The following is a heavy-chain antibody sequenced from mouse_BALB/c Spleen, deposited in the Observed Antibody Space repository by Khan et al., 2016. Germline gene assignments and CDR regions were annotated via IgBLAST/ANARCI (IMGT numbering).Heavy chain of an antibody. J-gene: IGHJ4*01. CDR3: AGYDYAMDY. CDR1: GYTFTTAG. CDR2: INTHSGVP. Sequence: QIQLVQSGPELKKPGETVRISCKASGYTFTTAGMQWVQKMPGKGLKWIGWINTHSGVPKYAEDFKGRFAFSLETSASTAYLQISNLKNEDTATYFYAGYDYAMDYWGQGTSVTVSS. D-gene: IGHD2-2*01. V-gene: IGHV9-4*02.